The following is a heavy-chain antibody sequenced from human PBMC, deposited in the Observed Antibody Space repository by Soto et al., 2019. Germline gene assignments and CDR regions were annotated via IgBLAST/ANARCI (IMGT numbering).Heavy chain of an antibody. D-gene: IGHD3-22*01. J-gene: IGHJ3*02. Sequence: SETLSLTCTVSGGSISSGDYYWSWIRQPPGKGLEWIGYIYYSGSTYYNPSLKSRVTISVDTSKNQFSLKLSSVTAADTAVYYCAKEHYDSSGYYYSGAFDIWGQGTMVTVSS. V-gene: IGHV4-30-4*01. CDR3: AKEHYDSSGYYYSGAFDI. CDR1: GGSISSGDYY. CDR2: IYYSGST.